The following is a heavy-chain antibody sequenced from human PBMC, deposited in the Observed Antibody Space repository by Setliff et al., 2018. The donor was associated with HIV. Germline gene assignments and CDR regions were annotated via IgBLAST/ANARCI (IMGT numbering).Heavy chain of an antibody. Sequence: PSETLSLTCNVSGASISSHSWTWIRQPPGKGLEWIGSIDYSGRTDKKTSLKSRLRMSIDTSKNQFYVNLFSVTSADPAIYQTGGNYYNPSLQNRVPLLLDMSKNQFSLKLSSVTAADTAVYYCARQAWHSGRNGYFVDYWGQGTLVTVSS. CDR3: GGNYYNPSLQNRVPLLLDMSKNQFSLKLSSVTAADTAVYYCARQAWHSGRNGYFVDY. J-gene: IGHJ4*02. V-gene: IGHV4-59*11. CDR1: GASISSHS. CDR2: IDYSGRT. D-gene: IGHD3-22*01.